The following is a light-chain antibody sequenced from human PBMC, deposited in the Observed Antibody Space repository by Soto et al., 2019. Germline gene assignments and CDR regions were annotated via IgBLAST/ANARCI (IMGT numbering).Light chain of an antibody. CDR3: CSFADFTYV. CDR2: EVT. Sequence: ALTQPPSASGSPGQSVTISCTGTSSDIGSYDLVSWYQQHPGTAPKLIIYEVTKRPSGVSTRFSGSKSGNTASLTISGLQAVDEADYYCCSFADFTYVFGTGTKVTVL. CDR1: SSDIGSYDL. J-gene: IGLJ1*01. V-gene: IGLV2-23*02.